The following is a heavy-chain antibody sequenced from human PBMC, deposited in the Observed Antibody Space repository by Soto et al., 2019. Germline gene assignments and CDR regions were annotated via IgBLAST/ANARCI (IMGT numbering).Heavy chain of an antibody. CDR3: ARVYSSGWYLGYYFDY. D-gene: IGHD6-19*01. CDR1: GFTFRNYA. V-gene: IGHV3-23*01. Sequence: RRLSCAASGFTFRNYAMTWVRQAPGRGLEWVSLISGSADSTFYADSLKGRFTISRDNSKSTLYLQVNSLRAEDSAIYYCARVYSSGWYLGYYFDYWGQGTLVAVSS. J-gene: IGHJ4*02. CDR2: ISGSADST.